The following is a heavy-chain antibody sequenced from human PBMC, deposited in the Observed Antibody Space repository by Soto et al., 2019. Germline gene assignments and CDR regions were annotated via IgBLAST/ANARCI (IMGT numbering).Heavy chain of an antibody. V-gene: IGHV3-30*18. CDR2: ISYDGSNK. Sequence: QVQLVESGGGVVQPGRSLRLSCAASGFTFSSYGMHWVRQAPGKGLEWVAVISYDGSNKYYADSVKGRFTISRDNSKNTLYLQMNSLRAEDTAVYYCAKEDGRWLVPLGDWGQGTLVTVSS. CDR3: AKEDGRWLVPLGD. D-gene: IGHD3-22*01. J-gene: IGHJ4*02. CDR1: GFTFSSYG.